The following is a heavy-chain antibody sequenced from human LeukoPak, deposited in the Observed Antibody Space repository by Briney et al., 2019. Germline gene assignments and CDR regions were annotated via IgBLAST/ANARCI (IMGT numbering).Heavy chain of an antibody. CDR3: ARTPYYGGNIHFDY. D-gene: IGHD2-21*01. J-gene: IGHJ4*02. CDR1: GGSISSGSYY. CDR2: IYTSGST. V-gene: IGHV4-61*02. Sequence: SETLSLTCTDSGGSISSGSYYWSWIRQPAGKGLEWIGRIYTSGSTNYNPSLKSRVTISVDTSKNQFSLKPSSVTAADTAVYYCARTPYYGGNIHFDYWGQGTLVTVSS.